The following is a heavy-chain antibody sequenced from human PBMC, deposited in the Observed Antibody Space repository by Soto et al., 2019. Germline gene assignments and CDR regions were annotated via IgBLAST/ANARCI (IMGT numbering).Heavy chain of an antibody. CDR2: IIPIFGTA. V-gene: IGHV1-69*13. CDR1: GGTFSSYA. CDR3: ASPGYSGYDSPTSMEQLGHYYYGMDV. J-gene: IGHJ6*02. Sequence: ASVKVSCKASGGTFSSYAISWVRQAPGQGLEWMGGIIPIFGTANYAQKFQGRVTITADESTSTAYMELSSLRSEDTAMYYCASPGYSGYDSPTSMEQLGHYYYGMDVWGQGTTVTVSS. D-gene: IGHD5-12*01.